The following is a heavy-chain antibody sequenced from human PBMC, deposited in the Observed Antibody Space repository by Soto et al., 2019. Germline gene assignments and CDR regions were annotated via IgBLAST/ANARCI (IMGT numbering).Heavy chain of an antibody. V-gene: IGHV5-51*01. Sequence: GESLKISCKGSGYSFTSYWIGWVRQMPGKGLEWMGIIYPGDSDTRYSPSFQGQVTISADKSISTAYLQWSSLKASDTAMYYCARAHSSSWPLYYYGMDVWGQGTTVTVSS. CDR2: IYPGDSDT. CDR3: ARAHSSSWPLYYYGMDV. CDR1: GYSFTSYW. J-gene: IGHJ6*02. D-gene: IGHD6-13*01.